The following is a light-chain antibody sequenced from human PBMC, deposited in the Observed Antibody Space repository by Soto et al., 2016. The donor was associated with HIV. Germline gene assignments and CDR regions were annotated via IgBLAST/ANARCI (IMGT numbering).Light chain of an antibody. CDR1: QSLLESNGYNY. Sequence: EIVMTQSALSLAATPGESASISCRSSQSLLESNGYNYLDWYRQKPGQSPELLIYMASKRASGVPDRFSGYGAGQHFTLKISRVEAEDVGVYYYMQTLNTPITFGGGPRWRSN. J-gene: IGKJ4*01. CDR2: MAS. CDR3: MQTLNTPIT. V-gene: IGKV2-28*01.